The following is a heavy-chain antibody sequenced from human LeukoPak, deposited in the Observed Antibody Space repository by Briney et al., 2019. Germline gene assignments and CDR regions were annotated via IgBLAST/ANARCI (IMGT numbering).Heavy chain of an antibody. CDR1: GFTFGDYA. CDR3: TRVNRDAFDI. J-gene: IGHJ3*02. Sequence: GGSLRLSCTAPGFTFGDYAMSWVHQAPGKGLEWVGFIRSKAYGGTTEYAASVKGRFTISRDDSKSIAYLQMNSLKTEDTAVYYCTRVNRDAFDIWGQGTMVTVSS. V-gene: IGHV3-49*04. CDR2: IRSKAYGGTT.